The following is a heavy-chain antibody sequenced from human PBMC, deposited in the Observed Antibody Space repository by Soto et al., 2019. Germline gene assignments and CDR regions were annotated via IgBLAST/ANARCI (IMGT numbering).Heavy chain of an antibody. D-gene: IGHD3-9*01. CDR1: GYTFPHYG. CDR2: ISTHNGNA. Sequence: QVQLVQSGSEVTRPGASVKVSCKASGYTFPHYGINWVRQAPGQGPEWMGWISTHNGNADYAQKFQGRVTMTTDTATSTAYMELRSLASDDTAVYYCARSILTGYKRGFDHWGQGTLVTVSS. J-gene: IGHJ4*02. V-gene: IGHV1-18*01. CDR3: ARSILTGYKRGFDH.